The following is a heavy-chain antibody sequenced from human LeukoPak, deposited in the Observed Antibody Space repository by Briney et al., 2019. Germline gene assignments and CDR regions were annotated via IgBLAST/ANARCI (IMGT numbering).Heavy chain of an antibody. J-gene: IGHJ3*01. V-gene: IGHV1-2*02. Sequence: GASVTVSCTSSGYTFSENHIHWVRQPPGQGPERMGWINPKSGVTDSAQQFQGRLTMTRDTSIGTASMDLSGRRLDDTGIYYCARAGDESTGHYDSLHFWGQGTMVTVSS. CDR2: INPKSGVT. CDR1: GYTFSENH. D-gene: IGHD2-8*02. CDR3: ARAGDESTGHYDSLHF.